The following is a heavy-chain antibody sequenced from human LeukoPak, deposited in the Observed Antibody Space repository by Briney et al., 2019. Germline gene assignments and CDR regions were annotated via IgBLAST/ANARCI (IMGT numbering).Heavy chain of an antibody. CDR2: ISRSGGST. Sequence: GGSLRLSCAGSGFTFSRYAMSWVRQAPGKGLERVSAISRSGGSTYYADSVKGRSTISRDNSKNTLYLQMSSLRAEDTAIYYCAKPYYYDSTGYEYYYYGMDVWGQGTTVTVSS. J-gene: IGHJ6*02. D-gene: IGHD3-22*01. CDR1: GFTFSRYA. V-gene: IGHV3-23*01. CDR3: AKPYYYDSTGYEYYYYGMDV.